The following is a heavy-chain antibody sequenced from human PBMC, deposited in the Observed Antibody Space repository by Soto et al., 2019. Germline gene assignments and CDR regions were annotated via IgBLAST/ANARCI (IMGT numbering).Heavy chain of an antibody. D-gene: IGHD2-2*02. Sequence: SETLSLTCTVSGVSISSYYWSWIRQPPGKGLEWIGYIYYSGSTNYNPSLKSRVTISVDTSKNQFSLKLSSVTAADTAVYYCAVVVVPAAIGADNWFDPWGQGTLVTVSS. V-gene: IGHV4-59*01. CDR3: AVVVVPAAIGADNWFDP. CDR1: GVSISSYY. J-gene: IGHJ5*02. CDR2: IYYSGST.